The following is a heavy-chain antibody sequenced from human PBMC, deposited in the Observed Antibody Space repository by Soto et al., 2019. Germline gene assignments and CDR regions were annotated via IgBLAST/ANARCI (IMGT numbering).Heavy chain of an antibody. V-gene: IGHV4-34*01. CDR2: INHSGST. Sequence: SETLSLTCAVYGGSFSGYYWSWIRQPPGKGLEWIGEINHSGSTNYNPSLKSRVTISVDTSRNQFSLKLSSVTAADTAVYYCARECVVVVAATYYYYYGMDVWGQGTTVTVSS. CDR1: GGSFSGYY. CDR3: ARECVVVVAATYYYYYGMDV. D-gene: IGHD2-15*01. J-gene: IGHJ6*02.